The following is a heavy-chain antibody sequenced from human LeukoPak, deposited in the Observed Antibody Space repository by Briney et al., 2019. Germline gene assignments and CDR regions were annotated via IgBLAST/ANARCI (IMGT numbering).Heavy chain of an antibody. CDR2: MNPNSGNT. CDR1: GYTFTSYD. Sequence: ASVKVSCKASGYTFTSYDINWVRQATGQGLEWMGWMNPNSGNTGYAQKFQGRVTMTRNTSISTAYMELSSLRSEDTAVYYCARGRQSRSGWSIIYYFDYWGQGTLVTVSS. CDR3: ARGRQSRSGWSIIYYFDY. J-gene: IGHJ4*02. V-gene: IGHV1-8*01. D-gene: IGHD6-19*01.